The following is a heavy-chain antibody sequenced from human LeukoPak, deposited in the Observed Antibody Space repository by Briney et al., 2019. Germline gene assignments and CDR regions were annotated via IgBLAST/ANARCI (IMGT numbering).Heavy chain of an antibody. CDR3: ARHSFPMVRGVPYYFDY. CDR2: IYPGDSDT. D-gene: IGHD3-10*01. Sequence: GASLKISCKGSGSSFTSYWIGWVRQMPGKGLEWMGIIYPGDSDTRYSPSFQGQVTISADKSISTAYLQWSSLKASDTAMYYCARHSFPMVRGVPYYFDYWGQGTLVTVSS. J-gene: IGHJ4*02. V-gene: IGHV5-51*01. CDR1: GSSFTSYW.